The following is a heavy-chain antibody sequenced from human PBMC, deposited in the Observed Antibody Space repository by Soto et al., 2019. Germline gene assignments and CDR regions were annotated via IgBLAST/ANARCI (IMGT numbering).Heavy chain of an antibody. Sequence: QVQLVQSGAEVKKPGASVKVSCKASGYTFNNYGISWVRQARGQGLEWMGWISGYNGDTDYAHNFKGRLTKTTDTSTSTAYRELRSLTSDDTAVFFCARDSGNCGVWPYSFDHWGQGTLITVSS. CDR3: ARDSGNCGVWPYSFDH. CDR1: GYTFNNYG. CDR2: ISGYNGDT. V-gene: IGHV1-18*01. D-gene: IGHD4-17*01. J-gene: IGHJ4*02.